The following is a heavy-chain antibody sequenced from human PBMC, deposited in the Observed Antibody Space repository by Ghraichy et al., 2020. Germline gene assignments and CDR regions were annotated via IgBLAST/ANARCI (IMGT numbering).Heavy chain of an antibody. CDR3: ARDVRTNFRKRNWFDP. CDR2: ISSSSSYI. J-gene: IGHJ5*02. Sequence: GGSLRLSCAASGFTFSSYSMNWVRQAPGKGLEWVSSISSSSSYIYYADSVKGRFTISRDNAKNSLYLQMNSLRAEDKAVYYWARDVRTNFRKRNWFDPWGQGTLLTVAS. V-gene: IGHV3-21*01. D-gene: IGHD3-3*01. CDR1: GFTFSSYS.